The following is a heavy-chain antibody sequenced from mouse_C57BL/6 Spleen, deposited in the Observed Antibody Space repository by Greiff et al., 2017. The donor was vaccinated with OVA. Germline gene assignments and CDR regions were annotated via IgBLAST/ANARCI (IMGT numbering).Heavy chain of an antibody. Sequence: EVKLMESGPGLVKPSQSLSLTCSVTGYSITSGYYWNWIRQFPGNKLEWMGYISYDGSNNYNPSLKNRISITRDTSKNQFFLKLNSVTTEDTATYYCAREEGYYGYDDYAMDYWGQGTSVTVSS. CDR2: ISYDGSN. V-gene: IGHV3-6*01. CDR1: GYSITSGYY. D-gene: IGHD2-2*01. J-gene: IGHJ4*01. CDR3: AREEGYYGYDDYAMDY.